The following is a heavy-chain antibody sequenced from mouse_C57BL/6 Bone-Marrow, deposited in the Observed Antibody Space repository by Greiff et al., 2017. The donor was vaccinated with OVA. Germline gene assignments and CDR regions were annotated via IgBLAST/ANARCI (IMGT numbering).Heavy chain of an antibody. V-gene: IGHV1-54*01. J-gene: IGHJ4*01. CDR1: GYAFTNYL. CDR2: INPGSGGT. D-gene: IGHD1-1*01. CDR3: ARDYGSSYVRYYAMDY. Sequence: QVQLQQSGAELVRPGTSVKVSCKASGYAFTNYLIEWVKQRPGQGLEWIGVINPGSGGTNYNEKFKGKATLTADKSSSTAYMQLSSLTSEDSAVYFWARDYGSSYVRYYAMDYWGQGTSVTVSS.